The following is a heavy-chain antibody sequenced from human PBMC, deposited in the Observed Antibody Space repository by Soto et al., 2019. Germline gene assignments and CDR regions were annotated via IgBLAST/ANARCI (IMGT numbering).Heavy chain of an antibody. CDR3: ARRLWFGELGAFDI. CDR2: IYHSVST. CDR1: SGSISSSNW. V-gene: IGHV4-4*02. Sequence: QVQLQESGPGLVKPSGTLSLTCAVSSGSISSSNWWSWVRQPPVKGLEWIGEIYHSVSTNYNPSLKCRVIISVDKSKNQFSLKLSSVTAADTAVYYCARRLWFGELGAFDIWGQGKMVTVSS. J-gene: IGHJ3*02. D-gene: IGHD3-10*01.